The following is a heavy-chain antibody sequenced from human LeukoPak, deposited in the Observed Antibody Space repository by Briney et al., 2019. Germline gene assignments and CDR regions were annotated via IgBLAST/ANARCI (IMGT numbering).Heavy chain of an antibody. CDR2: ISSDSDYI. J-gene: IGHJ4*02. D-gene: IGHD3-10*01. V-gene: IGHV3-21*01. CDR3: AREGWRDRSNFDC. Sequence: PGGSLRLSCAASGFTFSNHIMNWVRQAPGKGLEWVSSISSDSDYIFYADSVKGRFTISRDNAKNSVFLQMNSLRAEDTAVYYCAREGWRDRSNFDCWGQGTLVTVSS. CDR1: GFTFSNHI.